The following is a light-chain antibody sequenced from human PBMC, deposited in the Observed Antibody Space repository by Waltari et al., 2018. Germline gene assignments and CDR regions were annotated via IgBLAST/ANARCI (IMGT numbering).Light chain of an antibody. CDR2: GAS. CDR3: EQYGTSTAFT. V-gene: IGKV3-20*01. J-gene: IGKJ3*01. CDR1: QSVAGSY. Sequence: RASQSVAGSYLAWYQQKPGQAPRLLIYGASSRDTGIPDRFSGSGSGTDFTLTISRLEPEDFAVYYCEQYGTSTAFTFGPGTKVDIK.